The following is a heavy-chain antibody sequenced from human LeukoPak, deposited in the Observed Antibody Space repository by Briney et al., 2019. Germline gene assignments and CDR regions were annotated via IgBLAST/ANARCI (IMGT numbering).Heavy chain of an antibody. Sequence: ASVKVSRKASGYTFTSYYMHWVRQAPGQGLEWMGIINPSGGSTSYAQKFQGRVTMTRDTSTSTVYMELSSLRSEDTAVYYCARDLSARYYYGSGSQFDYWGQGTLVTVSS. J-gene: IGHJ4*02. D-gene: IGHD3-10*01. CDR1: GYTFTSYY. V-gene: IGHV1-46*01. CDR2: INPSGGST. CDR3: ARDLSARYYYGSGSQFDY.